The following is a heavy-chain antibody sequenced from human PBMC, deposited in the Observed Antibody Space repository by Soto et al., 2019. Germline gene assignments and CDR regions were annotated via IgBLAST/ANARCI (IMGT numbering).Heavy chain of an antibody. D-gene: IGHD5-12*01. V-gene: IGHV3-21*01. Sequence: GGSLRLSCAASGFTFSSYSMNWVRQAPGKGLEWVSSISSSSSYIYYADSVKGRFTISRDNAKNSLYLQMNSLRAENTAVYYCSRNPWKRPNLLYSGDENPDYWGQGTLVTVSS. CDR3: SRNPWKRPNLLYSGDENPDY. CDR1: GFTFSSYS. J-gene: IGHJ4*02. CDR2: ISSSSSYI.